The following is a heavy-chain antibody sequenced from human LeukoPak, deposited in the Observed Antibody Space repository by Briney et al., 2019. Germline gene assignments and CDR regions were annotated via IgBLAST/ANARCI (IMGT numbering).Heavy chain of an antibody. J-gene: IGHJ5*02. D-gene: IGHD3-10*01. CDR2: IYYVGST. CDR3: ARVVYRGENWFDP. Sequence: PSETLSLTCTVSGGSISSYYWSWIRQPPGKGLEWIGYIYYVGSTNYNPSLKSRATISVDTSKNQCSLKLTSVTAADTAVYYCARVVYRGENWFDPWGQGTLVTVSS. CDR1: GGSISSYY. V-gene: IGHV4-59*01.